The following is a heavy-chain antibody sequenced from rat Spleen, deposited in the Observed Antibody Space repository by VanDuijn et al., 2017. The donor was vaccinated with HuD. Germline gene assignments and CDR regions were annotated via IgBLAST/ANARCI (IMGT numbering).Heavy chain of an antibody. D-gene: IGHD3-2*01. CDR3: VRLPATRDYFDY. CDR2: ITNTGGST. CDR1: GFTFNNYW. V-gene: IGHV5-31*01. J-gene: IGHJ2*01. Sequence: EVQLVESGGGLVQPGRSLKLSCVASGFTFNNYWMTWIRQAPGKGLEWVASITNTGGSTYYPDSVKCRFTISRDNAKNTQYLQMDSLRSEDTATYYCVRLPATRDYFDYWGQGVMVTVSS.